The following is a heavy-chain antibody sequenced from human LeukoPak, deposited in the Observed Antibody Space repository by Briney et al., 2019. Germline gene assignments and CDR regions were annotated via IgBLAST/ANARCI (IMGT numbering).Heavy chain of an antibody. D-gene: IGHD6-19*01. J-gene: IGHJ4*02. Sequence: GGSLRLSCEASGFTFNTYAIYWARQAPGKGLEWVSGICGSGGCTYYADSVKGRFTISRDNSKNTVYLQMNSLTADDTAVYYCAKTTVGYSSGRYPGWPADCWGQGTLVTVSS. CDR3: AKTTVGYSSGRYPGWPADC. V-gene: IGHV3-23*01. CDR1: GFTFNTYA. CDR2: ICGSGGCT.